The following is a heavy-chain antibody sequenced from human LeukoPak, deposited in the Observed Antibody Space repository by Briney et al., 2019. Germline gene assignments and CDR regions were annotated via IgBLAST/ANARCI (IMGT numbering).Heavy chain of an antibody. V-gene: IGHV3-7*01. J-gene: IGHJ4*02. CDR1: GFTFSSYW. CDR2: INQDGSEK. Sequence: PGGSLRLSCAASGFTFSSYWMSWVRQAPGKGLEWVATINQDGSEKYYVDSVKGRLTISRDNAKNSLYLQVNSLRAEDTAVYYCARDVNEGHYFDPWGQGTLVTVSS. CDR3: ARDVNEGHYFDP. D-gene: IGHD1-1*01.